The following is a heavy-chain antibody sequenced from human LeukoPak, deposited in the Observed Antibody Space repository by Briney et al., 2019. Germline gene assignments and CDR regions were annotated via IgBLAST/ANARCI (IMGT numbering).Heavy chain of an antibody. Sequence: SVKVSCKASGGTFSSYAISWVRQAPGQGLEWMGGIIPIFGTANYAQKFQGRVTITADKSTSTAYMELSSLRSEDTAVYYCASHFTMVRGVIVPAYYYYYMDVWGKGTMVTVSS. CDR2: IIPIFGTA. CDR3: ASHFTMVRGVIVPAYYYYYMDV. D-gene: IGHD3-10*01. V-gene: IGHV1-69*06. CDR1: GGTFSSYA. J-gene: IGHJ6*03.